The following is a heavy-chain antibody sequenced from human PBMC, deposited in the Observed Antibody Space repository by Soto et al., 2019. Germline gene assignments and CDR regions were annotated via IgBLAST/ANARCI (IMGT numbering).Heavy chain of an antibody. CDR3: ARGSGWYVDY. CDR1: GYSFTSYW. V-gene: IGHV5-10-1*01. D-gene: IGHD6-19*01. CDR2: ISDSYT. J-gene: IGHJ4*02. Sequence: PGESLKISCKGSGYSFTSYWISWVRQMPGKGLEWMGRISDSYTNYGPSFQGHVTISADKSISTAYLHWSSLKASDTAMYYCARGSGWYVDYWGQGNLVTVSS.